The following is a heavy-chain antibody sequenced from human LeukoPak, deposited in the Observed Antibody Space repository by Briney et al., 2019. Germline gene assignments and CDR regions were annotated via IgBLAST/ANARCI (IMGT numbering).Heavy chain of an antibody. D-gene: IGHD6-6*01. J-gene: IGHJ4*02. CDR2: IYTSGST. CDR3: TRDESLSSSAGYYFDY. CDR1: GGSISYYY. V-gene: IGHV4-4*07. Sequence: TSETLSLTCTASGGSISYYYWSWIRQPAGKGLEWIGRIYTSGSTNYNASLKSRVTMSVDTSKNQFSLKLSSVTAADTAVYFCTRDESLSSSAGYYFDYWGQGTLVTVSS.